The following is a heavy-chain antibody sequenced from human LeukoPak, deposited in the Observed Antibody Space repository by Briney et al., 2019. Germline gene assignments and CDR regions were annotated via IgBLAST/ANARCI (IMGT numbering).Heavy chain of an antibody. J-gene: IGHJ4*02. CDR1: GFTFSSYW. Sequence: GGSLRLSCAASGFTFSSYWMHWVRQAPGKGLVWVSRIDSDGSTTKYADSVKGRFTISRDNAKNTLYLQMNGLRAEDTAVYYCARVPPGDSYGNYWGQGILVIVSS. CDR2: IDSDGSTT. CDR3: ARVPPGDSYGNY. V-gene: IGHV3-74*01. D-gene: IGHD5-18*01.